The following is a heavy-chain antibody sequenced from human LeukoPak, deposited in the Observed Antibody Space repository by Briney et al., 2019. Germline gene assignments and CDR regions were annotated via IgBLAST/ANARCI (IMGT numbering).Heavy chain of an antibody. J-gene: IGHJ6*02. CDR2: IRSKAYGGTT. CDR1: GFTFGDYA. Sequence: GGSLRLSCTASGFTFGDYAMSWFRQAPGKGLEWVGFIRSKAYGGTTEYAASVKGRFTISRDDSKSIAYLQMNSLKTEDTAVYYCTRVQFCGYSYGYCYGMDVWGQGTTVTVSS. D-gene: IGHD5-18*01. CDR3: TRVQFCGYSYGYCYGMDV. V-gene: IGHV3-49*03.